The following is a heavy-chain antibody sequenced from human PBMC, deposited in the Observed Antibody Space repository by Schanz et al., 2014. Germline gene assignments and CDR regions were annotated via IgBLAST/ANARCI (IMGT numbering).Heavy chain of an antibody. Sequence: VKLVESGGGLVQPGGSLRLSCAASGFTFSDHFMDWVRQAPGKGLEWVAATRYDGNNKYYVDSVKGRFTISRDNSKNTLYLQVNSLRAEDTAVYYCVRDLGGDQTDYWGQGTLVTVSS. V-gene: IGHV3-33*08. CDR1: GFTFSDHF. CDR2: TRYDGNNK. D-gene: IGHD4-17*01. J-gene: IGHJ4*02. CDR3: VRDLGGDQTDY.